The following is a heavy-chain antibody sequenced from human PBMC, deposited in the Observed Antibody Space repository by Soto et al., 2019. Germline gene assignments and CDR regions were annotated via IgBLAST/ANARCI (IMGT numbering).Heavy chain of an antibody. V-gene: IGHV4-4*07. Sequence: PSETLSLTCTVSGASISGFYWSWIRKSAGKGLEWIGRIYATGTTDYNPSLKSRVMMSVDTSKKQFSLKLRSVTAADTAVYYCVRDGTKTLRNWFDPWGQGISVTVSS. CDR2: IYATGTT. J-gene: IGHJ5*02. CDR1: GASISGFY. CDR3: VRDGTKTLRNWFDP. D-gene: IGHD1-1*01.